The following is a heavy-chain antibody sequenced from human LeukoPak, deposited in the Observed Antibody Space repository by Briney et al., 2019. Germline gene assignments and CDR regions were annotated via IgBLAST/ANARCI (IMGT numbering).Heavy chain of an antibody. J-gene: IGHJ4*02. CDR2: IYSSGST. V-gene: IGHV4-59*01. CDR1: GGSFSGYY. D-gene: IGHD2-21*02. CDR3: ARFAYCGGHCWYYFDY. Sequence: SETLSLTCDVFGGSFSGYYWSWIRQPPGKGLEWIGYIYSSGSTNYNPSLKSRITISVDTSKNQFSLKLSSVTAADTAVYYCARFAYCGGHCWYYFDYWGQGSLVTVSS.